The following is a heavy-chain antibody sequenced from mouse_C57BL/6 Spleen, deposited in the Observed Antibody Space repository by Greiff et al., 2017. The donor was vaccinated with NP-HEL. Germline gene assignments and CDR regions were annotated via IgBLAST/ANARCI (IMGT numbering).Heavy chain of an antibody. Sequence: QVHVKQPGTELVKPGASVKLSCKASGYTFTSYWMHWVKQRPGQGLEWIGNINPSNGGTNYNEKFKSKATLTVDKSSSTAYMQLSSLTSEDSAVYYCARGGSPGNYFDYWGQGTTLTVSS. CDR3: ARGGSPGNYFDY. J-gene: IGHJ2*01. CDR2: INPSNGGT. V-gene: IGHV1-53*01. CDR1: GYTFTSYW.